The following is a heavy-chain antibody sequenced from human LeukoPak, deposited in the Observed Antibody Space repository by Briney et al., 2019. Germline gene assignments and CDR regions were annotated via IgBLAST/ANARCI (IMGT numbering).Heavy chain of an antibody. CDR1: GFTFSSHW. D-gene: IGHD3-10*01. J-gene: IGHJ4*02. CDR2: IRGDENEI. CDR3: ARGHVPGSTRHWDF. V-gene: IGHV3-74*01. Sequence: GGSLRLSXEASGFTFSSHWMHWVRQFPGKGLVWVARIRGDENEIDYADSVKGRFTISRDNAKNTLYLQMNSLRVEDTAVYFCARGHVPGSTRHWDFWGQGTLVTVSS.